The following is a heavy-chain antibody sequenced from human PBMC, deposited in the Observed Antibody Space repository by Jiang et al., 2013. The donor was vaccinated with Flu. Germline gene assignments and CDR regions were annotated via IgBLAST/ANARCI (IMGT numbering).Heavy chain of an antibody. D-gene: IGHD4-23*01. CDR2: IDWDDDK. J-gene: IGHJ3*02. V-gene: IGHV2-70*16. Sequence: KPTQTLTLTCTFSGFSLSTSGMSVSWIRQPPGKALEWLARIDWDDDKFYNTSLQTRLVISKDTSKSQVALKMTNMDPVDTATYFCARTGEFGGGWAFDIWGQGTMVTVSS. CDR3: ARTGEFGGGWAFDI. CDR1: GFSLSTSGMS.